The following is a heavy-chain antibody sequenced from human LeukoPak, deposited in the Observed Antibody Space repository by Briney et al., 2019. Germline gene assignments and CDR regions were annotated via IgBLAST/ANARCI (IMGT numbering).Heavy chain of an antibody. CDR3: AYGGYYDSSGHDY. V-gene: IGHV3-23*01. Sequence: QPGGSLRLSCAASGFTFKNHAMTWVRKPPGKGLEGVPAISGSGGSTYYADSVKGRFTISRDNSKNTLYLQMNSLRAEDAAVYYCAYGGYYDSSGHDYWGQGTLVTVSS. J-gene: IGHJ4*02. D-gene: IGHD3-22*01. CDR1: GFTFKNHA. CDR2: ISGSGGST.